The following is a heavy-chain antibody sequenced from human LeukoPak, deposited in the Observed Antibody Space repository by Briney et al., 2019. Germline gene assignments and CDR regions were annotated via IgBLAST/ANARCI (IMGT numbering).Heavy chain of an antibody. CDR3: ARGRGTVNPLIDY. D-gene: IGHD4-17*01. Sequence: SETLSLTCTVYGGSFSGYYWSWIRQPPGKGLEWIGEINHSGSTNYNPSLKSRVTISVDTSKNQFSLKLSSVTAADTAVYYCARGRGTVNPLIDYWGQGTLVTVSS. J-gene: IGHJ4*02. CDR2: INHSGST. CDR1: GGSFSGYY. V-gene: IGHV4-34*01.